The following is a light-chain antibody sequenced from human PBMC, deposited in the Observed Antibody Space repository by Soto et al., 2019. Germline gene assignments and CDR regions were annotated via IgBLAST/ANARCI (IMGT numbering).Light chain of an antibody. Sequence: DLQMTQSPSSLSAYVGDRVTITCRASQTIGFYLNWYQQKPGKAPNLLIYAASSLPNGVPSRFSGSGSGTDFTLTISGLQPEDFATDYCQQSYSSSPITFGQGTRLETK. CDR3: QQSYSSSPIT. V-gene: IGKV1-39*01. CDR1: QTIGFY. J-gene: IGKJ5*01. CDR2: AAS.